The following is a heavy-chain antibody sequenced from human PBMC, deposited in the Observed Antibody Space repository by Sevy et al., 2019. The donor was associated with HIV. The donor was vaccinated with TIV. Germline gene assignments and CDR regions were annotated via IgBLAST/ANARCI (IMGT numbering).Heavy chain of an antibody. D-gene: IGHD3-16*01. J-gene: IGHJ3*02. CDR2: ISRSGGST. Sequence: GGSLRLSCAASGFTFSSYAMSWVRQAPGKGLEWVSAISRSGGSTYYADSVKGRFTISRDNSKSTLYLQMNSLRAEDTAVYYCAKTSAKGDDAFNIWGQGTMVTVSS. CDR3: AKTSAKGDDAFNI. CDR1: GFTFSSYA. V-gene: IGHV3-23*01.